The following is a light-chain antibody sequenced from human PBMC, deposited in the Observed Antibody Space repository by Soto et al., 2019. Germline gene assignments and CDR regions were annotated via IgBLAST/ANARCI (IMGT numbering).Light chain of an antibody. J-gene: IGLJ1*01. CDR2: QVT. V-gene: IGLV2-14*01. CDR3: SSYTSRTNYV. Sequence: QSALTQPASVSGSPGQSITISCTGTSSDVDTYKYVSWYQQHPGKAPKLMIYQVTNRPSGVSNRFSGSKSGNTASLTISGLQAEDEADYYCSSYTSRTNYVFGTGTKLTVL. CDR1: SSDVDTYKY.